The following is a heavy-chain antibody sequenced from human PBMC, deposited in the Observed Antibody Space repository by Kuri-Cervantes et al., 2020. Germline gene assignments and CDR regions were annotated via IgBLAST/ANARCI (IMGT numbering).Heavy chain of an antibody. CDR2: ISAYNGNT. J-gene: IGHJ4*02. V-gene: IGHV1-18*01. CDR3: ARDLGVTAAGASYYFDY. Sequence: ASVKVSCKAYDYTFISYGISWVRQAPGQGLEWMGWISAYNGNTDYTQDLQGRVTMTRDTSISTAYMELSRLRSDDTAVYYCARDLGVTAAGASYYFDYWGQGTLVTVSS. D-gene: IGHD6-13*01. CDR1: DYTFISYG.